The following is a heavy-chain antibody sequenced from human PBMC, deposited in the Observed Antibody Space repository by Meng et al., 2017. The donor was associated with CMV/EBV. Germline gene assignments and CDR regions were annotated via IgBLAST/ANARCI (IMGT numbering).Heavy chain of an antibody. D-gene: IGHD3-3*01. V-gene: IGHV3-48*04. CDR2: ISSSSSTI. J-gene: IGHJ4*02. CDR1: GFTFSSYS. Sequence: GGSLRLSCAASGFTFSSYSMNWVRQAPGKGLEWVSYISSSSSTIYYADSVKGRFTIPRDNAKNSLYLQMNSLRAEDTAVYYCARGGNYDFWSGAPYFDYWGQGTLVTVSS. CDR3: ARGGNYDFWSGAPYFDY.